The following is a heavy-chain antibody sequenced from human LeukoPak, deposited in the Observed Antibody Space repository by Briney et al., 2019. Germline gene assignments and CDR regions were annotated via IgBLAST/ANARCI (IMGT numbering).Heavy chain of an antibody. CDR3: ARGYYYDSSGPFDY. CDR1: GGSISSYY. V-gene: IGHV4-59*08. CDR2: IYYSGST. J-gene: IGHJ4*02. D-gene: IGHD3-22*01. Sequence: SETLSLTCTVSGGSISSYYWSWIRQPPGKGLEWIGYIYYSGSTNYNPSLKSRVTISVDTSKNQFSLKLSSVTAADTAVYYCARGYYYDSSGPFDYWGQGTLVTVSS.